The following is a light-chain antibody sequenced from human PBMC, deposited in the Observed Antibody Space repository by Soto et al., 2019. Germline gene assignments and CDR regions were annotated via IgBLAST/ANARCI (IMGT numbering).Light chain of an antibody. J-gene: IGKJ4*01. Sequence: EIVMTQSPATLSVSPGEKATLSCRASQSVSSNLAWYQQKPGQAPRLLIYGAYTRATGIPARFSGSGSGTEFTLTISSLQSEDFAVYYCQQYNNWPPVLTFGGGTKVQIK. CDR2: GAY. CDR1: QSVSSN. V-gene: IGKV3-15*01. CDR3: QQYNNWPPVLT.